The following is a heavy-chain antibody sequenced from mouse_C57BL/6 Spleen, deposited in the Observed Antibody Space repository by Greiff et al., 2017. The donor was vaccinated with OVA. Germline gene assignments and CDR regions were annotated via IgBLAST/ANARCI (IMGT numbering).Heavy chain of an antibody. CDR2: IYPSDSET. D-gene: IGHD1-1*01. J-gene: IGHJ2*01. Sequence: QVQLQQPGAELVRPGSSVKLSCKASGYTFTSYWMDWVKQRPGQGLEWIGNIYPSDSETHYNQKFKDKATLTVDKSSSTAYMQLSSLTSEDSAVYYCAKYGSSYYFDYWGQGTTLTVSS. CDR3: AKYGSSYYFDY. V-gene: IGHV1-61*01. CDR1: GYTFTSYW.